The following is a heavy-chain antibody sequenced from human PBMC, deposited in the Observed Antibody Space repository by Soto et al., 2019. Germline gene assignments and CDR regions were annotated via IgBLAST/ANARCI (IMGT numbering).Heavy chain of an antibody. CDR1: GFTFSSYG. Sequence: GGSLRLSCAASGFTFSSYGMHWVRQAPGKGLEWVAVIWYDGSNKYYADSVKGRFTISRDNSKNTLYLQMNSLRAEDTAVYYCARAGEEYQLLSRYGMDVWGQGTTVTVSS. CDR3: ARAGEEYQLLSRYGMDV. D-gene: IGHD2-2*01. J-gene: IGHJ6*02. CDR2: IWYDGSNK. V-gene: IGHV3-33*01.